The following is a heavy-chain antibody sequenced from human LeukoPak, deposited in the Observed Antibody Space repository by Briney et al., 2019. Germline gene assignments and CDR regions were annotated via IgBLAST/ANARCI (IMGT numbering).Heavy chain of an antibody. J-gene: IGHJ4*02. D-gene: IGHD3-22*01. CDR1: GFSFDDYA. CDR3: AKDVYNYYDTSGYYS. Sequence: GGSLRLSCVASGFSFDDYAMHWVRQAPGKGLEWVSGINWNGGSVGYADSVKGRFTISRDNAKNSLYLQMNSPRAEDTALYYCAKDVYNYYDTSGYYSWGQGTQVTVSS. CDR2: INWNGGSV. V-gene: IGHV3-9*01.